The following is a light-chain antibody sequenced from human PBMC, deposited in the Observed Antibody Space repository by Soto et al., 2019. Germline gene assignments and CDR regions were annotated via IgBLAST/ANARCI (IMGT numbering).Light chain of an antibody. CDR3: CSYAGSYTYV. CDR2: DVS. V-gene: IGLV2-11*01. Sequence: QSVLTQPRSVSGSPVQSVTISCTGTSSDVGGYNYVSWYQQHTGKAPKLMIYDVSKRPSGVPDRFSGSKSGNTASLTISGLQAEDEADYYCCSYAGSYTYVFGTGTKV. J-gene: IGLJ1*01. CDR1: SSDVGGYNY.